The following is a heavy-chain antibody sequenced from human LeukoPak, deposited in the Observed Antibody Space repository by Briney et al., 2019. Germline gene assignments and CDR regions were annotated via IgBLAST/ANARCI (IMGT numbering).Heavy chain of an antibody. CDR1: GFTFSSYE. Sequence: GGSLRLSCAASGFTFSSYEMSWVRQAPGKGLEWVSYISNSGSTIFYADSVKGRFTISRDNSKNILYLQMNSLRAEDTAVYYCARDDYYDSSGLDYWGQGILVTVSS. D-gene: IGHD3-22*01. J-gene: IGHJ4*02. CDR2: ISNSGSTI. CDR3: ARDDYYDSSGLDY. V-gene: IGHV3-48*03.